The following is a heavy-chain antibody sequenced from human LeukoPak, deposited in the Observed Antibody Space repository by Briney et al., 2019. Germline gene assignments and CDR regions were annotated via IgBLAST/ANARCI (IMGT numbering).Heavy chain of an antibody. J-gene: IGHJ6*03. V-gene: IGHV4-39*07. Sequence: SETLSLTCTVSGGSISSSSYYWGWIRQPPGKGLEWIGSIYYSGSTYYNPSLKSRVTMSVDTSKNQFSLKLSSVTAADTAVYYCAREYSGSYYYYMDVWGKGTTVTVSS. CDR3: AREYSGSYYYYMDV. CDR2: IYYSGST. CDR1: GGSISSSSYY. D-gene: IGHD1-26*01.